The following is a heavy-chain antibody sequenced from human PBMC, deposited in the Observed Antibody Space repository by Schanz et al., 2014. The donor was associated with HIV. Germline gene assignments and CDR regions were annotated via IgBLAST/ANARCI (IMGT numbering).Heavy chain of an antibody. Sequence: EVQLLDSGGGLVQPGGSLRLSCAASGFNFNNYAMTWVRQAPGKGLEWVSSISESGGRTYYADSVKGRFTISRDNSKNTMFLQMNSLRVEDTAIYYCAKIRGTRGAYDGMDVWGQGTTVTVSS. CDR1: GFNFNNYA. D-gene: IGHD3-10*01. V-gene: IGHV3-23*01. CDR2: ISESGGRT. J-gene: IGHJ6*02. CDR3: AKIRGTRGAYDGMDV.